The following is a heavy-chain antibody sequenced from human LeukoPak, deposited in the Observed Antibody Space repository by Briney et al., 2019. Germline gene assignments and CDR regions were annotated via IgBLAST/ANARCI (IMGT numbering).Heavy chain of an antibody. CDR3: AKDKPEWYNWKNWFDP. CDR2: IRYDGSNK. V-gene: IGHV3-30*02. J-gene: IGHJ5*02. Sequence: GGSLRLSCAASGFTFSSYGMHWVRQAPGKGLEGVAFIRYDGSNKYYADSVKGRFTISRDNSKNTLYLQMNSLRAEDTAVYYCAKDKPEWYNWKNWFDPWGQGTLATVSS. D-gene: IGHD1-20*01. CDR1: GFTFSSYG.